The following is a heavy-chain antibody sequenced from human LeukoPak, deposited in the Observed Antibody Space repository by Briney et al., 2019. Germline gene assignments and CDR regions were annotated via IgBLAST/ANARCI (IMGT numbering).Heavy chain of an antibody. CDR3: ARRHYLDYELSFFDY. CDR2: IYPSDSDT. Sequence: GESLEISCSVSGFTFSNYWIGWVRQMPGKSLEWMGIIYPSDSDTRYSPSFQGQVTISADKSINTAYLQWSSLKAADTAMYFCARRHYLDYELSFFDYWGQGPLVTVSS. D-gene: IGHD4-17*01. J-gene: IGHJ4*02. CDR1: GFTFSNYW. V-gene: IGHV5-51*01.